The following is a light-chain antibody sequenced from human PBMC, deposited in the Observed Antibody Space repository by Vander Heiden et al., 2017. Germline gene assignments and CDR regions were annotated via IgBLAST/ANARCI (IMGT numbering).Light chain of an antibody. Sequence: SYELTQPPSVSVSPGQTARITCSGDALPKQYAYWSQQKHGQAPVLVIYKDSERPSGIPERFSGSSSGTTGTLTISGVQAEDEADYYCQSADSSGTYEGVFGGGTKLTVL. CDR2: KDS. V-gene: IGLV3-25*03. CDR3: QSADSSGTYEGV. CDR1: ALPKQY. J-gene: IGLJ3*02.